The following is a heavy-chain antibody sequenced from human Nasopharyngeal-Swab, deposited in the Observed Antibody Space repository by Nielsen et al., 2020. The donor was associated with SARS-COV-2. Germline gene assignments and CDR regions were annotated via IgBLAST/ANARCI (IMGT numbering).Heavy chain of an antibody. Sequence: VRQAPGKGLEWVSSISSSSGYIYYADSVKGRFTISRDNAKNSLYLQMNSLRAEDTAVYYCARDRGSSWPNFDYWGQGTLVTVS. J-gene: IGHJ4*02. CDR2: ISSSSGYI. CDR3: ARDRGSSWPNFDY. D-gene: IGHD6-13*01. V-gene: IGHV3-21*01.